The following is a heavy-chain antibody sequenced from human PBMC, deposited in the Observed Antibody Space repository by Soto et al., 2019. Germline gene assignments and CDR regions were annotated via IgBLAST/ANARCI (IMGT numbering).Heavy chain of an antibody. V-gene: IGHV5-51*01. Sequence: GESLKISCKGSGYSFTSYWIGWVRQMPGKGLEWMGIIYPGDSDTRYSPSFQGQVTISADKSISTAYLQMNSLRAEDTAVFYCARGAPQVGTTHLDVWGQGTTVTVSS. D-gene: IGHD1-26*01. CDR3: ARGAPQVGTTHLDV. CDR1: GYSFTSYW. J-gene: IGHJ6*02. CDR2: IYPGDSDT.